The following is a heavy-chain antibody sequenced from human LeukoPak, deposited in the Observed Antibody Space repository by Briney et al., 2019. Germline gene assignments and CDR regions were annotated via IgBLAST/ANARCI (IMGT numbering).Heavy chain of an antibody. D-gene: IGHD3-16*02. CDR3: ARGVRLRLGELSSLDAFDI. Sequence: ASVKVSCKASGGTFSSYAISWVRQAPGQGLEWMGGIIPIFGTANYAQKFQGRVTITADESTSTAYMELSILRSEDTAVYYCARGVRLRLGELSSLDAFDIWGQGTMVTVSS. CDR1: GGTFSSYA. CDR2: IIPIFGTA. V-gene: IGHV1-69*13. J-gene: IGHJ3*02.